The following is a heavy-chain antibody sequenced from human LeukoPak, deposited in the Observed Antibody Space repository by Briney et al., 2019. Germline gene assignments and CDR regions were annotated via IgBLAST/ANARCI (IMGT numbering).Heavy chain of an antibody. J-gene: IGHJ4*02. CDR1: GGSISSYY. CDR2: IYYRGST. CDR3: ARGSPPYVSSSPYFDN. Sequence: SQTLSLTCTVSGGSISSYYWSWIRQPPGKGLEWIGYIYYRGSTNYNPSLKSRVTISVDTSKKQFSLKMNSVTAADTAVYYCARGSPPYVSSSPYFDNWGQGTLVTVSS. V-gene: IGHV4-59*01. D-gene: IGHD6-6*01.